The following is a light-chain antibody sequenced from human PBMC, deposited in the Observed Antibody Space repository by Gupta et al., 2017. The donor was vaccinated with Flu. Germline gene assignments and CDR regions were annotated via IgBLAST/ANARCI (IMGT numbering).Light chain of an antibody. Sequence: QSVLTQPPSVSGAPGQRVTISCTGSSSNIGAGYDVHWYQHLPGTAPKLLIFDNRNRPSGVPDRFSGSKSGTSASLAITGLQAEDEADYYCQSYDSSLSGVVFGGGTKLTVL. CDR2: DNR. J-gene: IGLJ2*01. CDR1: SSNIGAGYD. V-gene: IGLV1-40*01. CDR3: QSYDSSLSGVV.